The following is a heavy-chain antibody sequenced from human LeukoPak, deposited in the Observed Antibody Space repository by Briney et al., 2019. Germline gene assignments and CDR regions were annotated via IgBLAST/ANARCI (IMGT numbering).Heavy chain of an antibody. CDR3: ATVSAFGVVILDYYFDY. J-gene: IGHJ4*02. V-gene: IGHV1-69*06. D-gene: IGHD3-3*01. Sequence: GSSVKVSCKASGGTFSSYAISWVRQAPGQGLEWMGGIIPIFGTANYAQKFQGRVTMTEDTSTDTAYMELSSLRSEDTAVYYCATVSAFGVVILDYYFDYWGQGTLVTVSS. CDR2: IIPIFGTA. CDR1: GGTFSSYA.